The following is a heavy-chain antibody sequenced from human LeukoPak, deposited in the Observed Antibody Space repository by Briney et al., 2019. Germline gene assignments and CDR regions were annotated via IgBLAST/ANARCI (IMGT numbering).Heavy chain of an antibody. V-gene: IGHV4-34*01. D-gene: IGHD6-13*01. J-gene: IGHJ5*02. CDR3: ARGGIAAAEDWFDP. CDR2: INHSGST. CDR1: GGSFSGYY. Sequence: KPSETLSLTCAVYGGSFSGYYWSWIRQPPGKGLEWIGEINHSGSTYYNPSLKSRVTISVDTSKNQFSLKLSSVTAADTAVYYCARGGIAAAEDWFDPWGQGTLVTVS.